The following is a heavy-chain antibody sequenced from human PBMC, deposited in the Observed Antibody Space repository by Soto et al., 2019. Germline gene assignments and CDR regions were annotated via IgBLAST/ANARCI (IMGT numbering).Heavy chain of an antibody. Sequence: PGGSLRLSCAASGFTFSSYSMNWVRQAPGKGLEWVSSISSSSYIYYADSVKGRFTISRDNAKNSLYLQMNSLRAEDTAVYYCARYIVVPAALDYWGQGTLVTVSS. CDR1: GFTFSSYS. J-gene: IGHJ4*02. CDR2: ISSSSYI. V-gene: IGHV3-21*01. CDR3: ARYIVVPAALDY. D-gene: IGHD2-2*01.